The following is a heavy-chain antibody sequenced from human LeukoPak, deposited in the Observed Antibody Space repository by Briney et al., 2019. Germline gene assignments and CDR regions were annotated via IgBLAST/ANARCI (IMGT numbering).Heavy chain of an antibody. Sequence: GGSLRLSCAASGFTFSSYAMSWVRQAPAKGLEWVSAISGSGGSTYYSDSVKGRFTISRDNSENTLYLQLNSLRAEDTAVYYCAKGGWGTVLDYWGQGTLVTVSP. V-gene: IGHV3-23*01. CDR2: ISGSGGST. CDR1: GFTFSSYA. CDR3: AKGGWGTVLDY. D-gene: IGHD3-16*01. J-gene: IGHJ4*02.